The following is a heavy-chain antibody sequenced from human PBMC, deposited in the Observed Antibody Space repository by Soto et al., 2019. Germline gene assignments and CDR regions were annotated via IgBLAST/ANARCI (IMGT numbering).Heavy chain of an antibody. J-gene: IGHJ3*02. D-gene: IGHD4-17*01. V-gene: IGHV3-23*01. CDR2: ITGSGGST. CDR1: GLTFSSYT. CDR3: AKYTPYGDYRARVTFHI. Sequence: EMQLLESGGGLVQPGGSLRLSCAAAGLTFSSYTMSWVRQPPGKGLEWISSITGSGGSTYYADSVKGRFTISRDNSKNTLYLQLNSLRAEDTAIYYCAKYTPYGDYRARVTFHIWGQGTMVTVSS.